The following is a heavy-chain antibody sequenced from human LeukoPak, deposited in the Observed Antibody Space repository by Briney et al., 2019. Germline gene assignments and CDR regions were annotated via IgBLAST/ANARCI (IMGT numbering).Heavy chain of an antibody. V-gene: IGHV3-30-3*01. CDR3: ARVSYDSSGYYHFDF. CDR2: ISYDGSNK. Sequence: GGSLRLSCAASGFTFSSYAMHWVRQAPGKGLEWVAVISYDGSNKYYADSVKGRFTISRDNSKNTLYLQMNSLRAEDTAVYYCARVSYDSSGYYHFDFWGQGTLVTVSS. D-gene: IGHD3-22*01. CDR1: GFTFSSYA. J-gene: IGHJ4*02.